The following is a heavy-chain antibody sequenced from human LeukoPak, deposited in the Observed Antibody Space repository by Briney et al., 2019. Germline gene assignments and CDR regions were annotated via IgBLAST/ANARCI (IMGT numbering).Heavy chain of an antibody. CDR1: GFTFSIYG. Sequence: PGGSLRLSCAAPGFTFSIYGMHWVRQAPGKGLEWVAVISYDGSNKYYADSVKGRFTISRDNSKNTLYLQMNSLRAEDTAVYYCAKERLWFGEGDRYYFDYWGQGTLVTVSS. D-gene: IGHD3-10*01. J-gene: IGHJ4*02. V-gene: IGHV3-30*18. CDR3: AKERLWFGEGDRYYFDY. CDR2: ISYDGSNK.